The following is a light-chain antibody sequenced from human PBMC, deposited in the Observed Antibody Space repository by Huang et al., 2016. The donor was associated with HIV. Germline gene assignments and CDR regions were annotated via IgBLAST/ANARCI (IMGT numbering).Light chain of an antibody. Sequence: IVLTQSPATLSLSPGERATLSCRASQSLSRFLAWYQQKPGQAPRLLIYDASNRATGIPARFSGSVSGTDFTLTISSLEPEDFVVYYCQQRSNWPLTFGGGTKVEIK. CDR3: QQRSNWPLT. J-gene: IGKJ4*01. CDR1: QSLSRF. V-gene: IGKV3-11*01. CDR2: DAS.